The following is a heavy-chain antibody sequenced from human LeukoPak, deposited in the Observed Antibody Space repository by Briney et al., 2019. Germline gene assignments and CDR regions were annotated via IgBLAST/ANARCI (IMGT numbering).Heavy chain of an antibody. CDR1: GFTFSSSA. Sequence: PGGSLRLSCAASGFTFSSSAMHWVRQAPDKGLEWVAVISYDGSNKYYADSVKGRFTISRDNSKNTLYLQMNSLRAEDTAVYYCAKDEFFAVARVGHFDYWGQGTLVTVSS. J-gene: IGHJ4*02. D-gene: IGHD6-19*01. CDR2: ISYDGSNK. V-gene: IGHV3-30-3*01. CDR3: AKDEFFAVARVGHFDY.